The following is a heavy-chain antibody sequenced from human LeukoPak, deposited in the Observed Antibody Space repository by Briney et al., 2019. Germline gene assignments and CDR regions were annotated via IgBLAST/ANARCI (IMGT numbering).Heavy chain of an antibody. Sequence: ASVKVSCKASGYTFTGYYMHWVRQAPGQGLEWMGWINPNSGGTNYAQKFQGRVTMTRDTSISTAYMELSRLRSDDTAVYYCARRDCSSTSCSWFDPWGRGTLVTVSS. D-gene: IGHD2-2*01. V-gene: IGHV1-2*02. CDR3: ARRDCSSTSCSWFDP. CDR1: GYTFTGYY. CDR2: INPNSGGT. J-gene: IGHJ5*02.